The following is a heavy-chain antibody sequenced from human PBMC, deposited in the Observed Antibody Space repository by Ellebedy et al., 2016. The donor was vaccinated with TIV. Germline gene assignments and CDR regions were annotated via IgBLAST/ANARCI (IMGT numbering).Heavy chain of an antibody. Sequence: SVKVSCXASGGTFSSYAISWVRQAPGQGLEWMGGIIPIFGTANYAQKFQGRVTITADESTSTAYMELSSLRSEDTAVYYCARGVGRRGDMTTGDYWGQGTLVTVSS. J-gene: IGHJ4*02. D-gene: IGHD4-17*01. CDR3: ARGVGRRGDMTTGDY. CDR1: GGTFSSYA. V-gene: IGHV1-69*13. CDR2: IIPIFGTA.